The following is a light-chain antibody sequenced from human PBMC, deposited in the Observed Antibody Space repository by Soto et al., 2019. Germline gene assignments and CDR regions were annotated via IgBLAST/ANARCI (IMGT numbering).Light chain of an antibody. Sequence: DIQMTQSPSSLSASVGDRLTITCRASQGISDFLAWYQQKPGKAPQLLIYDATTLQSGVPSRFSGSGSGTDFTLTIASLQPEDVATYYCQEYNSDPLTFGGGTKVDIK. CDR1: QGISDF. CDR3: QEYNSDPLT. V-gene: IGKV1-27*01. J-gene: IGKJ4*01. CDR2: DAT.